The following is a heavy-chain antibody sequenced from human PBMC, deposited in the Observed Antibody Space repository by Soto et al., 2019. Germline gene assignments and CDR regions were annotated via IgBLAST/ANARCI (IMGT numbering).Heavy chain of an antibody. V-gene: IGHV6-1*01. J-gene: IGHJ5*02. Sequence: PSQTLSLTCAISGDSVSSNSAAWNWIRQSPSRGLEWLGRTYYRSKWYNDYAVSVKSRITINPDTSKNQFSLQLNSVTPEDTAVYYCARGDITLLWFGEFVFDPWGQGTLVTVSS. CDR3: ARGDITLLWFGEFVFDP. D-gene: IGHD3-10*01. CDR1: GDSVSSNSAA. CDR2: TYYRSKWYN.